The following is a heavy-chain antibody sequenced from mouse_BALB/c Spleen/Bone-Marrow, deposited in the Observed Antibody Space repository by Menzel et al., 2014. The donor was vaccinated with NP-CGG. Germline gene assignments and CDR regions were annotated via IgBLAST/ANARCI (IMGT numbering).Heavy chain of an antibody. J-gene: IGHJ4*01. Sequence: QVQLQQSGAELARPGASVQLSCKASGYTFTSYWMQWVKQRPGQGLEWIGAIYHGNGDPRNTQKFKGKSTLTANKSSSTAYMQLSSLASEDSAVYYCARNYYYGSSWSAMDYWGQGTSVTVSS. CDR1: GYTFTSYW. CDR3: ARNYYYGSSWSAMDY. D-gene: IGHD1-1*01. CDR2: IYHGNGDP. V-gene: IGHV1-87*01.